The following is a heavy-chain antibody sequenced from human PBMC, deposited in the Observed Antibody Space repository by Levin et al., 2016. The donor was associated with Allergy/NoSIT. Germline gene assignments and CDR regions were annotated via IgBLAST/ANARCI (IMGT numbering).Heavy chain of an antibody. V-gene: IGHV4-34*01. CDR3: ARGDYSNYGSRSFDY. CDR1: GGSFSTYF. CDR2: INHSGGT. Sequence: GSLRLSCVVYGGSFSTYFWSWIRQPPGKGLEWIGEINHSGGTNYNPSLKSRVTISVDTSKNRFSLKLYSVTAADTAVYYCARGDYSNYGSRSFDYWGQGTLVTVSS. J-gene: IGHJ4*02. D-gene: IGHD4-11*01.